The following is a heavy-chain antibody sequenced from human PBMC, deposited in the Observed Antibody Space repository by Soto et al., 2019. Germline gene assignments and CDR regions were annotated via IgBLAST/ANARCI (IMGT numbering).Heavy chain of an antibody. D-gene: IGHD1-20*01. CDR3: ARDVGYNWNLIDY. CDR2: VNAGNGNT. J-gene: IGHJ4*02. Sequence: QVQLVQSGAEVKKPGASVKVSCTASGYTFTSYAIHWVRQAPGQRLEWMGWVNAGNGNTKYSQKLQGRVTITRDTSASTAYMELSSLRYEDTAVYYCARDVGYNWNLIDYWGQGTLVTVSS. V-gene: IGHV1-3*01. CDR1: GYTFTSYA.